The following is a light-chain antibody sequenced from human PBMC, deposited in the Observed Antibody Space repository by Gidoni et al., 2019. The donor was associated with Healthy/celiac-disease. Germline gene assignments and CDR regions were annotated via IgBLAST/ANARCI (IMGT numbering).Light chain of an antibody. CDR2: AAS. Sequence: DIQMTQSPSSLSASVGDRVTITCRASQSIRSYLNWYQQKPGKAPKLLIYAASSLQSGDPSRCSGSGSGTDFTLTIRSLQPVDLATYYCQQSYSTPPETFGQGTKVEIK. V-gene: IGKV1-39*01. CDR1: QSIRSY. CDR3: QQSYSTPPET. J-gene: IGKJ1*01.